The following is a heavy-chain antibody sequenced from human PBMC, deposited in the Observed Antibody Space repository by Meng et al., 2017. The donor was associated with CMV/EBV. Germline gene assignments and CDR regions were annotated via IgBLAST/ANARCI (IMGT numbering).Heavy chain of an antibody. J-gene: IGHJ6*02. V-gene: IGHV3-30*02. CDR3: AKRGGYCSSTSCQYYYGMDV. Sequence: GESLMISCAASGFTFSSYGMHWVRQAPGKGLEWVAFIRYDGSNKYYADSVKGRFTISRDNSKNTLYLQMNSLRAEDTAVYYCAKRGGYCSSTSCQYYYGMDVWGQGTTVTVSS. CDR2: IRYDGSNK. CDR1: GFTFSSYG. D-gene: IGHD2-2*01.